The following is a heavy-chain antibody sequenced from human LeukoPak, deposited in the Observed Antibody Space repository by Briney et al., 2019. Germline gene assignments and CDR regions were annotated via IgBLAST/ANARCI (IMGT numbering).Heavy chain of an antibody. CDR1: GGSFSGYY. CDR2: INRSGST. J-gene: IGHJ4*02. CDR3: ASSSSSWDSGDY. D-gene: IGHD6-13*01. V-gene: IGHV4-34*01. Sequence: SETLSLTCAVYGGSFSGYYWSWIRQPPGKGLDWIGEINRSGSTNYNPSLKSRVTISIDTSKNQFSLRLSSVTAADTAVYYCASSSSSWDSGDYWGQGTLVTVSS.